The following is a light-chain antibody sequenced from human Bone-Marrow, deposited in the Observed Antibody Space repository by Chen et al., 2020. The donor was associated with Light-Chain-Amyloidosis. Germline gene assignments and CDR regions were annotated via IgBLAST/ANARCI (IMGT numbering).Light chain of an antibody. CDR2: VGTGGIVG. J-gene: IGLJ2*01. V-gene: IGLV9-49*01. CDR3: GADHGSGSNWV. Sequence: QPVLTQPPSASASLGASVTLTFTLSSGYSNYKVDWYQQRPGKGPRFVMRVGTGGIVGSKGDGIPDRFSVLGSGLNRYLTIKNIQEEDESDYHCGADHGSGSNWVFGGGTKLTVL. CDR1: SGYSNYK.